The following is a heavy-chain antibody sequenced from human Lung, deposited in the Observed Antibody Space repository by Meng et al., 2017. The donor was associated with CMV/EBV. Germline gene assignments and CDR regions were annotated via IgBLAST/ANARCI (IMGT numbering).Heavy chain of an antibody. CDR1: GGSITGGDYY. J-gene: IGHJ4*02. CDR2: VYYTGGT. Sequence: HLHESGPGLVKASQTLSLTCTVSGGSITGGDYYWSWIRQPPGKGLEWIGCVYYTGGTYDNPSLKSRLSMSVDTSNNQFFLNPTSVTAADTAFYFCARGSNTAMAYFDSWGLGTLVTVSS. CDR3: ARGSNTAMAYFDS. V-gene: IGHV4-30-4*01. D-gene: IGHD5-18*01.